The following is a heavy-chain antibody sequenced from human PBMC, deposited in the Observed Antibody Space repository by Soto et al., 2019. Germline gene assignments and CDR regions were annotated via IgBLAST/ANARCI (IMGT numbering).Heavy chain of an antibody. Sequence: QVQLVQSGAEVKKPGSSVKVSCKASGGTFSSYAISWVRQAPGQGLAWMGGIIPIFGTANYSQKLQGRVTITADKSTSTAYMELSSVRSEDTAVYYCARYQMQYCSSTSCYTGYYGMDVCCQGTTVTVSS. J-gene: IGHJ6*02. V-gene: IGHV1-69*06. D-gene: IGHD2-2*02. CDR3: ARYQMQYCSSTSCYTGYYGMDV. CDR1: GGTFSSYA. CDR2: IIPIFGTA.